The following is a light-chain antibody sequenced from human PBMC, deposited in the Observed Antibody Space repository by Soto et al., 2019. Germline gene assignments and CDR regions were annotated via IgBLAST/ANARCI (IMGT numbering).Light chain of an antibody. CDR3: QQRSNWPWT. CDR2: GAS. CDR1: QSVSSY. V-gene: IGKV3-11*01. Sequence: EIVLTQSPATLSLSPGERATLSCRASQSVSSYLAWYQQKPGQAPRLLIHGASNKATGIPARLSGSRSATDCTLSISSLEPEDFAVYYCQQRSNWPWTFGQGTKVEIK. J-gene: IGKJ1*01.